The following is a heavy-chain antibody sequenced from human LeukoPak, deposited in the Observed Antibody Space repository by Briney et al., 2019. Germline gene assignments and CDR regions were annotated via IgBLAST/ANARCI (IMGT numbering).Heavy chain of an antibody. D-gene: IGHD5-18*01. CDR1: GFTFSDYY. V-gene: IGHV3-11*04. Sequence: GGSLRLSCAASGFTFSDYYMSWIRQAPGKGLEWVSYISSSGSTIYYADSVKGRFTISRDNAKNSLYLQMNSLRAEDTAAYYRAGIPLSTTMVDYWGQGTLVTVSS. CDR2: ISSSGSTI. CDR3: AGIPLSTTMVDY. J-gene: IGHJ4*02.